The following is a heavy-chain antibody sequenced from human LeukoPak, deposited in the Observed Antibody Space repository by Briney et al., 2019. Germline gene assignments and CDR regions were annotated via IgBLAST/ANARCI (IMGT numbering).Heavy chain of an antibody. CDR2: INPNSGGT. V-gene: IGHV1-2*02. CDR1: GYTFTGYY. D-gene: IGHD2-21*02. CDR3: ARERLVTAMEVPYGMYV. Sequence: EASVKVSCKASGYTFTGYYMHWVRQAPGQGLEWMGWINPNSGGTNYAQKFQGRVAMTRDTSISTAYMELSRLRSDDTAVYYCARERLVTAMEVPYGMYVFGQRTKVTVSS. J-gene: IGHJ6*01.